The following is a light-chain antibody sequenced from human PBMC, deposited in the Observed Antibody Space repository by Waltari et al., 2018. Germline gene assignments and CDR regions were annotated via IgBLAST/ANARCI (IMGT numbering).Light chain of an antibody. Sequence: DVQMTQSPSSLSASDGDRVTITCRTSRDIYSSLAWYQQKPGKVPNLLVFAATRLESGVPSRFSGSGTGTSYTLTINGLQSEDTETYYCQQYHSTFITFGQGTRLEIK. CDR2: AAT. CDR1: RDIYSS. J-gene: IGKJ5*01. V-gene: IGKV1-NL1*01. CDR3: QQYHSTFIT.